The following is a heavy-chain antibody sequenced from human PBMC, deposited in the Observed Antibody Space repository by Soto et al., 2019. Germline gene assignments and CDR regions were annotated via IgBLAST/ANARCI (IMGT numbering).Heavy chain of an antibody. CDR2: FFSGST. J-gene: IGHJ5*02. Sequence: XETLSLTCIVAGSSISTRSSYWGWIRQPPGKGLEWVGTFFSGSTYTNPSLKSRVTISVDSSKNQFSLKLTSVAVEDTAIYYCATTRGLAVGGSFDHWGQGVLVTVSS. CDR3: ATTRGLAVGGSFDH. V-gene: IGHV4-39*01. D-gene: IGHD6-19*01. CDR1: GSSISTRSSY.